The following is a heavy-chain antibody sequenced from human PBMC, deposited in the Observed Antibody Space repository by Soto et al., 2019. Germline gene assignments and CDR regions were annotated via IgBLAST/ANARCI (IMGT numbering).Heavy chain of an antibody. D-gene: IGHD3-10*01. CDR3: ASSPQFRGGWFDP. V-gene: IGHV1-69*02. CDR1: GGTFSSYT. J-gene: IGHJ5*02. Sequence: QVQLVQSGAEVKKPGSSVKVSCKASGGTFSSYTISWVRQAPGQGLEWMGRIIPILGIANYAQKFQGRVTITADKSTSTAYMELSSLRSEDTAVYYCASSPQFRGGWFDPWGQGTLVTVSS. CDR2: IIPILGIA.